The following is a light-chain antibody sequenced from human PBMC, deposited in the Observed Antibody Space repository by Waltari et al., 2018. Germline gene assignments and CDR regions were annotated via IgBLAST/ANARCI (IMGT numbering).Light chain of an antibody. CDR2: KDA. J-gene: IGLJ1*01. CDR3: QLADSTVTYV. Sequence: SHELTQPPSVSVSPGQTATITCSGETLSKHYVYWYQHKPGQAPVLLCYKDAERPSGIPDRFSGSSSGTIGTLTISGVQAEDEADYYCQLADSTVTYVFGPGTKVIVL. CDR1: TLSKHY. V-gene: IGLV3-25*03.